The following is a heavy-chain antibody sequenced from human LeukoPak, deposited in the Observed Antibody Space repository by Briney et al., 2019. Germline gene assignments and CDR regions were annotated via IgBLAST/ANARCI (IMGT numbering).Heavy chain of an antibody. V-gene: IGHV3-66*01. D-gene: IGHD4-17*01. CDR1: GFTVSSNY. CDR3: ARLNFGDDY. Sequence: GGSLRLSCAASGFTVSSNYINWVRQAPGKGLKWVSLIYGSTSADYADSVKGRFTISRDTSMNTVYLQMNSLRAEDTAVYYCARLNFGDDYWGQGTLVTVSS. J-gene: IGHJ4*02. CDR2: IYGSTSA.